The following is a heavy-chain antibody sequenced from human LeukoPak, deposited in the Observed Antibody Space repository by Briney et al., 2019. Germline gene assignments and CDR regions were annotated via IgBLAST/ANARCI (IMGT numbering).Heavy chain of an antibody. D-gene: IGHD3-16*01. CDR2: IKQDGSEK. Sequence: GGSLRLSCAASGFTVSSNYMSWVRQAPGKGLEWVANIKQDGSEKYYVDSVKGRFTISRDNAKNSLYLQMNSLRAEDTAVYYCARVRWGGQKKYDSDYWGQGTLVTVSS. J-gene: IGHJ4*02. V-gene: IGHV3-7*01. CDR3: ARVRWGGQKKYDSDY. CDR1: GFTVSSNY.